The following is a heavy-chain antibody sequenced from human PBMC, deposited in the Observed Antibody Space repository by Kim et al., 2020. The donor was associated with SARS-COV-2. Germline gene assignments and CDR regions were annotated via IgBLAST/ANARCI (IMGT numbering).Heavy chain of an antibody. J-gene: IGHJ4*02. CDR1: GGSIRSGGKF. CDR3: ARGQPLEY. V-gene: IGHV4-31*03. CDR2: ISYSGNS. D-gene: IGHD2-2*01. Sequence: SETLSLTCSVSGGSIRSGGKFWTWIRQHPAKGLEWIGYISYSGNSHYSPSLRSRVSISLQTSENQFSLGLTSVTAADTAVYYCARGQPLEYWGQGILVTVSS.